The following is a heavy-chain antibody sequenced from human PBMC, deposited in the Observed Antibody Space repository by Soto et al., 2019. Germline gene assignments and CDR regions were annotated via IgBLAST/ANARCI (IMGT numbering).Heavy chain of an antibody. CDR3: AREAYYGSGLREWDYYYGMDV. D-gene: IGHD3-10*01. CDR2: IYYSGVP. CDR1: GGSISSGDYY. J-gene: IGHJ6*02. Sequence: PSETLSLTCTVSGGSISSGDYYWSWIRQPPVKGLEWIGYIYYSGVPYYNLSIRSRVTISVDTSKNRFSLKLRAVTAADTAEYYCAREAYYGSGLREWDYYYGMDVWGQGTTVTVSS. V-gene: IGHV4-30-4*02.